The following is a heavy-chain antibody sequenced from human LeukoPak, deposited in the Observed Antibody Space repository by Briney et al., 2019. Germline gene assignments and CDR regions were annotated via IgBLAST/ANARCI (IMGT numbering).Heavy chain of an antibody. V-gene: IGHV4-59*01. CDR1: GGSISSYY. Sequence: SETLSLTCTVSGGSISSYYWSWVRQPPGKGLEWIGYIYYSGSTNYNPSLKSRVTISVDTTKNQFSLKLSSVTAADTAVYYCARGYTAMVTDYWGQGTLVTVSS. CDR2: IYYSGST. J-gene: IGHJ4*02. CDR3: ARGYTAMVTDY. D-gene: IGHD5-18*01.